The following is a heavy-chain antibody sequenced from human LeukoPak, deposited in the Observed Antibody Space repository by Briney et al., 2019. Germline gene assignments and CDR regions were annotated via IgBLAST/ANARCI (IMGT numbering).Heavy chain of an antibody. CDR2: IYYSGCT. Sequence: SETLSLTCTVSGGSISSSSYYWGWIRQPPGKGLEWIGSIYYSGCTYYNPSLKSRVTISVDTSKNQFSLKLSSVTAADTAVYYCARHPVVAALFDLWGQGTMVTVSS. J-gene: IGHJ3*01. V-gene: IGHV4-39*01. CDR1: GGSISSSSYY. D-gene: IGHD2-15*01. CDR3: ARHPVVAALFDL.